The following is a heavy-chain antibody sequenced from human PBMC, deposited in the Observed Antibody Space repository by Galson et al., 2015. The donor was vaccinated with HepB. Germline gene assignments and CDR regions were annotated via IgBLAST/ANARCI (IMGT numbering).Heavy chain of an antibody. Sequence: VKVSCKVSGYTFTDYYMHWVQQAPGKGLEWMGLVDPEDGETIYAEKFQGRVTITADTSTDTAYMELSSLRSEDTAVYYCATLGEMATITRDYWGQGTLVTVSS. CDR1: GYTFTDYY. CDR3: ATLGEMATITRDY. J-gene: IGHJ4*02. V-gene: IGHV1-69-2*01. CDR2: VDPEDGET. D-gene: IGHD5-24*01.